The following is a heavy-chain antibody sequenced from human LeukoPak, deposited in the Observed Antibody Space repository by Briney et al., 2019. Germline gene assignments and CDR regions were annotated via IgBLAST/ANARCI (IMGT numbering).Heavy chain of an antibody. CDR1: GFTFSSYA. D-gene: IGHD4-17*01. CDR2: ISGSGGST. Sequence: GGSLRLSCAASGFTFSSYAMSWVRQAPGKGLEWVSTISGSGGSTSYADSVKGRFTISRDNSKNTLYLQMNSLGAEDTAVYYCAKSGDSLYYYYGMDVWGQGTTVTVSS. J-gene: IGHJ6*02. V-gene: IGHV3-23*01. CDR3: AKSGDSLYYYYGMDV.